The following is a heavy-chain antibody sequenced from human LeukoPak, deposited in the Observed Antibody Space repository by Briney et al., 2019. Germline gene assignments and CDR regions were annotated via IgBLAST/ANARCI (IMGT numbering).Heavy chain of an antibody. CDR1: GFTFSSYW. D-gene: IGHD3-10*01. J-gene: IGHJ4*02. V-gene: IGHV3-7*01. CDR2: IKQDGSEK. CDR3: AAHYYGSGTYD. Sequence: GGSLRLSRAASGFTFSSYWMGWVRQAPGKGLEWVASIKQDGSEKYYVDSVKGRFAISRDNAKNTLYLQVNSLRAEDTAVYYCAAHYYGSGTYDWGQGTLVTVSS.